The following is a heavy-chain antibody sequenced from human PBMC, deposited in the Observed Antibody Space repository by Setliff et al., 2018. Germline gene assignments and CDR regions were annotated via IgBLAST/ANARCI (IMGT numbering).Heavy chain of an antibody. CDR3: ARVFKVDCAGDGCDCYGARCYYFYMDV. CDR2: INHSGST. J-gene: IGHJ6*03. CDR1: GGSLSNYY. V-gene: IGHV4-34*01. Sequence: SETLSLTCAVYGGSLSNYYWSWIRQPPGKGLEWIGEINHSGSTNYNPSLESRVTISVDTSKNQFSLRLSSVAAADTSVYYCARVFKVDCAGDGCDCYGARCYYFYMDVWGKGTTVTVSS. D-gene: IGHD2-21*01.